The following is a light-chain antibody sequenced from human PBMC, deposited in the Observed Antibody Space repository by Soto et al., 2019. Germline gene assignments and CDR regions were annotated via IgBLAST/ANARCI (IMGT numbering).Light chain of an antibody. CDR3: HQSYGTPLP. J-gene: IGKJ4*01. CDR1: QSISNY. V-gene: IGKV1-39*01. Sequence: DMEMTQSPSSLSASVGDRVTITCRASQSISNYLNWYQHKPGKVPKLLIYAASSLQSGVPTRFSGSGSGTDFTLTINSLQPEDFATYYCHQSYGTPLPFGGG. CDR2: AAS.